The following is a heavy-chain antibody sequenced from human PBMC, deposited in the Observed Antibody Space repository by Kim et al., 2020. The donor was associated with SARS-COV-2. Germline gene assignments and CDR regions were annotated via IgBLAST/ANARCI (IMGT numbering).Heavy chain of an antibody. J-gene: IGHJ4*02. V-gene: IGHV5-51*01. Sequence: RYSPSSQGQVTISADKSISTAYLHWSSLKASDTAMYYCARQRGTNRFADYWGQGTLVTVSS. D-gene: IGHD2-2*01. CDR3: ARQRGTNRFADY.